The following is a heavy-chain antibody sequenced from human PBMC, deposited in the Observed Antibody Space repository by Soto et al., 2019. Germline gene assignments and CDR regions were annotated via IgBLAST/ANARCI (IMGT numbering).Heavy chain of an antibody. CDR2: IKQHGSEK. Sequence: EVQLVESGGGLVQPGGSLRLSCAASGFTFSSYWMSWVRQAPGKGLEWVANIKQHGSEKYYVDSVKGRFTISRDNAKNSLYLQMNSLRAEDTAVYYCARYSGSRAARPAWFDPWGQGTLVTVSS. CDR1: GFTFSSYW. D-gene: IGHD6-6*01. V-gene: IGHV3-7*01. J-gene: IGHJ5*02. CDR3: ARYSGSRAARPAWFDP.